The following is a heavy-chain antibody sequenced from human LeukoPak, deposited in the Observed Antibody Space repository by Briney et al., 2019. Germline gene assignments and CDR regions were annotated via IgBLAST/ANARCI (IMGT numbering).Heavy chain of an antibody. CDR1: GYTFTGYY. V-gene: IGHV1-2*02. D-gene: IGHD6-13*01. CDR2: INPNSGDT. J-gene: IGHJ6*02. Sequence: GASVKVSCKASGYTFTGYYMHWVRQAPGQGLEWMGWINPNSGDTNYAQKFQGRVTMTRDTSISTAYMELSRLRSDDTAVYYCASAGQAAAGSYYYYGMDVWGQGTTVTVSS. CDR3: ASAGQAAAGSYYYYGMDV.